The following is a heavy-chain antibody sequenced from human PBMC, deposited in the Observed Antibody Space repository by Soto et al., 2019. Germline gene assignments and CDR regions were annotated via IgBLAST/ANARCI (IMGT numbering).Heavy chain of an antibody. Sequence: QVQVVESGGGVVQPGRSLRLSCVASGFTFSSYGMHWVRQAPGKGLEWVAIISYDGSNTYYPDSVKGRFTISRDNSKNTLYLQMNSLRAEDTSVYYCAKEGGLSGSYYISSSYYFDYWGQGTLVTVSS. CDR2: ISYDGSNT. CDR3: AKEGGLSGSYYISSSYYFDY. CDR1: GFTFSSYG. V-gene: IGHV3-30*18. J-gene: IGHJ4*02. D-gene: IGHD1-26*01.